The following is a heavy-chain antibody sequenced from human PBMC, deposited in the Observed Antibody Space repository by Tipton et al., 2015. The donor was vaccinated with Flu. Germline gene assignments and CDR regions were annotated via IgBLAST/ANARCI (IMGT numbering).Heavy chain of an antibody. CDR3: ARTPYSTGTFDY. Sequence: SLRLSCAASGFTFSDYGMHWVRQAPGKGLEWVAVITYDERNKYYADSVKGRFTISRDDSKNTLYLQMNSLRPEDTAVYYCARTPYSTGTFDYWGQGTLVTVSS. CDR1: GFTFSDYG. D-gene: IGHD6-19*01. J-gene: IGHJ4*02. CDR2: ITYDERNK. V-gene: IGHV3-30*03.